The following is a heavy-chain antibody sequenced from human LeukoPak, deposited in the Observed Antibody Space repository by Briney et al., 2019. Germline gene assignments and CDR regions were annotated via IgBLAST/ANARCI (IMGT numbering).Heavy chain of an antibody. V-gene: IGHV3-30-3*01. CDR2: ISYDGSNK. CDR1: GFTFSSYA. D-gene: IGHD3-22*01. Sequence: GGSLRLSCAASGFTFSSYAMHWVRQAPGKGLEWVAVISYDGSNKYYADSVKGRFTISRDNSKSTLYLQMNSLRAEDTAVYYCARENYYDSSGYKSIAGDYWGQGTLVTVSS. CDR3: ARENYYDSSGYKSIAGDY. J-gene: IGHJ4*02.